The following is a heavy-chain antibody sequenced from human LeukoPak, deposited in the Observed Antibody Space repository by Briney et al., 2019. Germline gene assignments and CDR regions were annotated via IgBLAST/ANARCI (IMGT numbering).Heavy chain of an antibody. D-gene: IGHD3-10*01. CDR3: ARLLGSGSYYNPLDY. CDR1: GYSFTTYW. V-gene: IGHV5-51*01. J-gene: IGHJ4*02. Sequence: PGESLKISCKGSGYSFTTYWIGWVRQMPGKGLDWVGIIYPGDSDTRYSPSFQGQVIISADKSISTAYLQWNSLKASDTAMYYCARLLGSGSYYNPLDYWGQGTLVTVSS. CDR2: IYPGDSDT.